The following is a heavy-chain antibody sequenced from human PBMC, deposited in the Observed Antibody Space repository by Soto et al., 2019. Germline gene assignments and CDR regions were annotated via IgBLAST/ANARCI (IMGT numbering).Heavy chain of an antibody. CDR1: GYTFTSYG. CDR2: ISAYNGNT. CDR3: ARGRIRDQGLLEWLPSPYYYYGMDV. Sequence: QVQLVQSGAEVKKPGASVKVSCKASGYTFTSYGISWVRQAPGQGLEWMGGISAYNGNTNYAQKLQGRVTMTTDTSTSIAYMELRSLRSDDTAVYYCARGRIRDQGLLEWLPSPYYYYGMDVWGQGTTVTVSS. D-gene: IGHD3-3*01. J-gene: IGHJ6*02. V-gene: IGHV1-18*04.